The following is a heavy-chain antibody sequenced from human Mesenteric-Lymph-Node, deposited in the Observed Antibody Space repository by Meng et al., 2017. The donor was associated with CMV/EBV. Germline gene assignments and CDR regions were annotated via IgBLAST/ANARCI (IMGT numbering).Heavy chain of an antibody. CDR1: GFMFDDYA. J-gene: IGHJ4*02. CDR2: INWNSVYI. D-gene: IGHD2-8*02. V-gene: IGHV3-9*01. CDR3: VKASTSDCSGGVCHFDY. Sequence: GGSLRLSCAASGFMFDDYAMHWVRQAPGKGLEWLSYINWNSVYIGYADSVKGRFTISRDNAKNSVYLQMNSLTTEDEALYYCVKASTSDCSGGVCHFDYWGQGTRVTVSS.